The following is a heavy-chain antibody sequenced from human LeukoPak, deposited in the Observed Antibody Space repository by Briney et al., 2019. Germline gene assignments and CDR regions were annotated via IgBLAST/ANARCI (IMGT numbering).Heavy chain of an antibody. V-gene: IGHV4-59*11. CDR2: ISYIGST. CDR1: GGSFTTHY. Sequence: KPSETLSLTCTVSGGSFTTHYWSWIRQPPGKGLEWIGYISYIGSTNYNPSLKSRVTISIDTSKNEVSLMLTSVTAADTAVYYCASDSISMNAFDAWGQGTVVTVSS. J-gene: IGHJ3*01. D-gene: IGHD3-22*01. CDR3: ASDSISMNAFDA.